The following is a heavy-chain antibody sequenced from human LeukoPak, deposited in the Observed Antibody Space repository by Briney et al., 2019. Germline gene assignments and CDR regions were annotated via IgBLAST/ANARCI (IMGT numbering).Heavy chain of an antibody. CDR1: GFTFNTYV. Sequence: GGSLRLSCAASGFTFNTYVMTWVRQAPGKGLEWVSGISDNGVTTYYADSVRGRFTISRDNSKNTLYLQMDSLGAEDTAMYYCATARGSTYYSDYWGLGTLVTVSS. CDR2: ISDNGVTT. J-gene: IGHJ4*02. V-gene: IGHV3-23*01. CDR3: ATARGSTYYSDY. D-gene: IGHD3-10*01.